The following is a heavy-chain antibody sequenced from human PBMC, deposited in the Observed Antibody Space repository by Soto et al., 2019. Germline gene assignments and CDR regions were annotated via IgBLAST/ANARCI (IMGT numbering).Heavy chain of an antibody. V-gene: IGHV3-23*01. Sequence: EVQLLESGGDLVQPGGSLRLSCAASGFNVGAFAVNWVRQAPGKGLEWVSGISVSDAFIYSADSVRGRFSISRDASENILYLQMNSLRVDDTALYYCTRETVAGITGLDYWGPGTLVTVSS. D-gene: IGHD1-20*01. J-gene: IGHJ4*02. CDR2: ISVSDAFI. CDR1: GFNVGAFA. CDR3: TRETVAGITGLDY.